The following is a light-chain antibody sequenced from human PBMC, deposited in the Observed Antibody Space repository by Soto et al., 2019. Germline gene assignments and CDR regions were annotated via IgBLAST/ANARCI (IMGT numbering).Light chain of an antibody. Sequence: QSVLTQPPSASGSPGQSVTISCTGTSSDVGGYHDVSWYQHHPGKAPKLMIYEVSKRPSGVPDRFSGSKSGNTASLTVSGLQAEDEADYYCNSYAGSDNFVIFGGGTKVTVL. CDR3: NSYAGSDNFVI. CDR1: SSDVGGYHD. J-gene: IGLJ2*01. V-gene: IGLV2-8*01. CDR2: EVS.